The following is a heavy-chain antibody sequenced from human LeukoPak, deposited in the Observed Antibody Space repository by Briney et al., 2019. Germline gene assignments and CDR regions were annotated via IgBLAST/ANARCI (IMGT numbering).Heavy chain of an antibody. CDR3: ARGGSYDAYYFDY. D-gene: IGHD3-3*01. V-gene: IGHV3-21*01. Sequence: GGSLRLSCAAPGFTFSSYSMNWVRQAPGKGLEWVSSISSSSSYIYYADSVKGRFTISRDNAKNSLYLQMNSLRAEDTAVYYCARGGSYDAYYFDYWGQGTLVTVSS. CDR1: GFTFSSYS. J-gene: IGHJ4*02. CDR2: ISSSSSYI.